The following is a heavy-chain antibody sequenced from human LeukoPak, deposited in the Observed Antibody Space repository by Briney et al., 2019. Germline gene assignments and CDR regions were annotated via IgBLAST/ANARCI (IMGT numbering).Heavy chain of an antibody. J-gene: IGHJ4*02. V-gene: IGHV4-59*01. D-gene: IGHD6-13*01. Sequence: SETLSLTCTVSGGSISSYYWSWIRQPPGKGLEWIGYIYYSGSTNYNPSLKSRVTISVDTSKNQFSLKLSSVTAADTAVYYCARDGGSSWYGYYFDYWGQGTLVTVS. CDR2: IYYSGST. CDR1: GGSISSYY. CDR3: ARDGGSSWYGYYFDY.